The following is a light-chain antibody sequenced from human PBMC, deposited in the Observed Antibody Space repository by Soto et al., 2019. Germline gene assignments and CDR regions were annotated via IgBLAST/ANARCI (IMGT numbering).Light chain of an antibody. CDR2: EVT. CDR3: SSYTISNTLPFV. CDR1: LRDVVGYNY. J-gene: IGLJ1*01. Sequence: QSVLTQPASVSGSPGQSVTISCTGTLRDVVGYNYVSWYQQYPGKSPKLLIYEVTHRPSGVSNRFSGSKPGNTASLTISGLQAEEEADYYCSSYTISNTLPFVFGTGTKVTVL. V-gene: IGLV2-14*01.